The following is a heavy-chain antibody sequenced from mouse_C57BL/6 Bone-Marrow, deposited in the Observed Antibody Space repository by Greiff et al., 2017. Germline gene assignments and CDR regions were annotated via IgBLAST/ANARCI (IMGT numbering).Heavy chain of an antibody. D-gene: IGHD3-3*01. V-gene: IGHV1-66*01. CDR2: IYPGSGNT. CDR1: GYSFPSYY. J-gene: IGHJ3*01. Sequence: VQLQQSGPELVKPGASVKISCKASGYSFPSYYIHWVKQRPGQGLEWIGWIYPGSGNTKYNEKFKGKATLTADTSSSTAYMQLSSLTSEDSAVYYCARGDRAWFAYWGQGTLVTVSA. CDR3: ARGDRAWFAY.